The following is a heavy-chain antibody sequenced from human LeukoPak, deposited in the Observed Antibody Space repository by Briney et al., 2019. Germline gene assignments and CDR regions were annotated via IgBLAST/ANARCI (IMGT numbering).Heavy chain of an antibody. D-gene: IGHD3-10*01. CDR3: ARGRLTYYYGSGSLFDY. J-gene: IGHJ4*02. V-gene: IGHV4-59*01. Sequence: SETLSLTCTVSGSAISSYCWSWIRQPPGKGLGWMGYIYYSGSTNYNPSLKSRVTISVDTSKNQFSLKLSSVTAADTAVYYCARGRLTYYYGSGSLFDYWGQGTLVTVSS. CDR1: GSAISSYC. CDR2: IYYSGST.